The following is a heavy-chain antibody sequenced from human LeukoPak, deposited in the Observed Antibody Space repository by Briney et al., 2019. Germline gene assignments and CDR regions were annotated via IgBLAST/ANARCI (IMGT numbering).Heavy chain of an antibody. J-gene: IGHJ6*02. CDR1: GFTFSSYA. V-gene: IGHV3-21*01. CDR2: ISSSSSYI. CDR3: AREGYCSSTSCRPGGYYYYYYGMDV. D-gene: IGHD2-2*01. Sequence: GGSLRLSCTASGFTFSSYAMTWVRQAPGKGLEWVSSISSSSSYIYYADSVKGRFTISRDNAKNSLYLQMNSLRAEDTAVYYCAREGYCSSTSCRPGGYYYYYYGMDVWGQGTTVTVSS.